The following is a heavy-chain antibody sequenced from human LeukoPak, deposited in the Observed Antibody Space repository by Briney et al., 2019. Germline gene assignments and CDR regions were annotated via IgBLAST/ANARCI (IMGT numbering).Heavy chain of an antibody. CDR1: GGSISSSSYY. D-gene: IGHD5-24*01. Sequence: SETLSLTCTVSGGSISSSSYYWGWIRQPPGKGLEWIGSIYYSGSTYYNPSLESRVTISVDTSKNQFSLKLSSVTAADTAVYYCAREGGDGKHFYYYYMDVWGKGTTVTVSS. CDR3: AREGGDGKHFYYYYMDV. V-gene: IGHV4-39*07. CDR2: IYYSGST. J-gene: IGHJ6*03.